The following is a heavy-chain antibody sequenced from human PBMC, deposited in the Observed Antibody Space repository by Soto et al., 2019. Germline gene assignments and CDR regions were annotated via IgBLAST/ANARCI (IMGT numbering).Heavy chain of an antibody. D-gene: IGHD3-16*01. J-gene: IGHJ4*02. CDR2: INPSIGNT. Sequence: ASVKVSCKASGYTFSSYYMHWVRQAPGQGLEWMGIINPSIGNTSYAQKFQGRVTMTRDTSTSTVYMELSSLRSEDTAVYYCARSLGGGNYWGQGTLVTVSS. CDR1: GYTFSSYY. V-gene: IGHV1-46*01. CDR3: ARSLGGGNY.